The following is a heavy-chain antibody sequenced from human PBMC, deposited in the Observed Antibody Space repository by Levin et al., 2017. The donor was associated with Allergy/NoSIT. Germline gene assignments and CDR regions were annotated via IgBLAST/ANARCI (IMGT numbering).Heavy chain of an antibody. CDR3: VRELWEGSAQWLMGLGWFDS. D-gene: IGHD6-19*01. CDR2: IGDDGSAT. Sequence: PGGSLRLSCAASGFSFSGHWMHWVRQAPGKGLVWVSRIGDDGSATTYADFMKGRFTISRDNARSTVYLQMNGLRPEDTAVYYCVRELWEGSAQWLMGLGWFDSWGQGALVTVSS. V-gene: IGHV3-74*01. J-gene: IGHJ5*01. CDR1: GFSFSGHW.